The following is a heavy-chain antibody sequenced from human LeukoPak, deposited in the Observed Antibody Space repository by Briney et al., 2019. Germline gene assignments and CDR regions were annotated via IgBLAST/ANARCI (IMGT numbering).Heavy chain of an antibody. Sequence: GGSLRLSCAGSGFTFSDHYIDWVRQAPGKGPEWVGRSRNKGNSDITEYAASVKGRFTISRDDSKNLQFLQMNSLRTEDTAVYHCAKGYSGLLIYALDVWGQGTGVTASS. V-gene: IGHV3-72*01. D-gene: IGHD1-26*01. CDR1: GFTFSDHY. CDR3: AKGYSGLLIYALDV. J-gene: IGHJ3*01. CDR2: SRNKGNSDIT.